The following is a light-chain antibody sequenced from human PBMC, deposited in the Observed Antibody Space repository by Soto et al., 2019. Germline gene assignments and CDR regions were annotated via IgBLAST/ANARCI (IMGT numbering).Light chain of an antibody. Sequence: EIVMTQSPVTLSVSPGERATFSCWASQSVSSNLAWYQQKPGQAPRLLLYDASTRATDIPPRFSGSASGTEFTLTISSLQPDDFATYYCQQYNSYPWTFGQGTKVDIK. CDR2: DAS. J-gene: IGKJ1*01. CDR1: QSVSSN. V-gene: IGKV3-15*01. CDR3: QQYNSYPWT.